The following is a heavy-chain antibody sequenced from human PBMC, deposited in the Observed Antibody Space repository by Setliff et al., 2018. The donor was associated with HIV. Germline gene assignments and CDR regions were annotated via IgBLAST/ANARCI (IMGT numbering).Heavy chain of an antibody. V-gene: IGHV4-61*09. CDR3: ARAPSTMIVVVNHLPLAAFAL. Sequence: SETLSLTCSVSGGSISSGSYYWTWIRQPAGKGPEWIGHIYTNGYTNYNPSLKSRVTISVDTSKNQFSLRLTSVTAADTAVYYCARAPSTMIVVVNHLPLAAFALWGQGTMVTVSS. CDR1: GGSISSGSYY. J-gene: IGHJ3*01. CDR2: IYTNGYT. D-gene: IGHD3-22*01.